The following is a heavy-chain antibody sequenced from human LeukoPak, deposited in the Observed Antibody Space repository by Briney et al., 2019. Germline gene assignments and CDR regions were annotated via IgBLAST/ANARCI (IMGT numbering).Heavy chain of an antibody. D-gene: IGHD2-8*01. Sequence: ASVKVSCKASGYTFTSYGISWVRQAPGQGLEWMGWISAYNGNTNYAQKLQGRVTMTTDTSTSTAYMELRSPRSDDTAVYYCAREYCTNGVCYSGEGYWGQGTLVTVSS. V-gene: IGHV1-18*01. CDR1: GYTFTSYG. J-gene: IGHJ4*02. CDR3: AREYCTNGVCYSGEGY. CDR2: ISAYNGNT.